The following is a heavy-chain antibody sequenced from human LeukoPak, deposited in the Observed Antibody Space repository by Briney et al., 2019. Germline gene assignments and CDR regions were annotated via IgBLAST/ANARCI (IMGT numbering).Heavy chain of an antibody. CDR2: TDSGGTT. CDR3: ARDLPPNSYGSGSCSDY. CDR1: GFTVSSYY. J-gene: IGHJ4*02. D-gene: IGHD3-10*01. Sequence: GGSLRLSCAASGFTVSSYYMTWLRQAPGKGLEWVSVTDSGGTTYYADSVKGRFTISRDNSKNTLYLQMNSLRAEDTAVYYCARDLPPNSYGSGSCSDYWGQGTLVTVSS. V-gene: IGHV3-66*01.